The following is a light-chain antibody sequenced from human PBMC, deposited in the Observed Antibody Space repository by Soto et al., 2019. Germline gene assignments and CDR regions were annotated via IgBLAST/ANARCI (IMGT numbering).Light chain of an antibody. V-gene: IGLV1-47*02. CDR3: QSFDSSLRVYV. Sequence: QSVLTQPPSASGTPGQKVFISCSGSSSNIGGTNYAYWYQQLPGAAPKLLMHSNNLRPSGVPERISGSEFGTAASLAISGLRSEDEAVYYCQSFDSSLRVYVFGSGTKVTVL. CDR2: SNN. CDR1: SSNIGGTNY. J-gene: IGLJ1*01.